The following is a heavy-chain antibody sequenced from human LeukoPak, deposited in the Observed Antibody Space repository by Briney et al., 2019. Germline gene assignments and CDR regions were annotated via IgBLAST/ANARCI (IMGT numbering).Heavy chain of an antibody. CDR3: TTDRYYDILTGYFPYYYGMDV. CDR2: IKSKTDGGTT. V-gene: IGHV3-15*01. J-gene: IGHJ6*02. D-gene: IGHD3-9*01. CDR1: GFTFSNAW. Sequence: GGSLRLSCAASGFTFSNAWMSWVRQAPGKGLEWVGRIKSKTDGGTTDYAAPVKGRFTISRDDSKNTLYLQMNSLKTEDTAAYYCTTDRYYDILTGYFPYYYGMDVWGQGTTVTVSS.